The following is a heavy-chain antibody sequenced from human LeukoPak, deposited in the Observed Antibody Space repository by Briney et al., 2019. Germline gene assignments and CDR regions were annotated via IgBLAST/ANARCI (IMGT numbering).Heavy chain of an antibody. CDR3: ARGNDYGDYIYYYYYMDV. D-gene: IGHD4-17*01. V-gene: IGHV1-46*01. CDR2: INPSGPGT. CDR1: GYAFTRYY. Sequence: ASVKVSCKASGYAFTRYYMHWVRQAPGQGLEWMGVINPSGPGTSYALKFKGRVTMTTDTSTRTVYMELNNLRSEDTAVYYCARGNDYGDYIYYYYYMDVWGKGTTVTVS. J-gene: IGHJ6*03.